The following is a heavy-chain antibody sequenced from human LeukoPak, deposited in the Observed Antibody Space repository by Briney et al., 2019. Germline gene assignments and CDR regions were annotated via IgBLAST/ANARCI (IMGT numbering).Heavy chain of an antibody. D-gene: IGHD2-15*01. CDR3: ARDWGGYCSGGSCYPGY. CDR1: GFTFSTYS. CDR2: ISSSSSYI. J-gene: IGHJ4*02. Sequence: PGGSLRLSCAASGFTFSTYSMKWVRKAPGKGLEWVSSISSSSSYIYYADSVKGRFTISRDNAKNSLYLQMNSLRAEDTAVYYCARDWGGYCSGGSCYPGYWGQGTLVTVSS. V-gene: IGHV3-21*01.